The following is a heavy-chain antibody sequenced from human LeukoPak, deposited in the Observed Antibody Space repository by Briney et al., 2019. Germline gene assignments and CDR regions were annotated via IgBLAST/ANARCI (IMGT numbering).Heavy chain of an antibody. CDR3: ARAHWTFGPKDSVDNGDSFDP. Sequence: ASVKVSFTASGSTFTGFYMHWVRQAPGQGLEWMGWINPNSGGTNYAQKFQGRVTMTRDTSISTAYMELSRLRSDDAAVYYCARAHWTFGPKDSVDNGDSFDPWGQGTLVTVSS. J-gene: IGHJ5*02. CDR2: INPNSGGT. V-gene: IGHV1-2*02. D-gene: IGHD5/OR15-5a*01. CDR1: GSTFTGFY.